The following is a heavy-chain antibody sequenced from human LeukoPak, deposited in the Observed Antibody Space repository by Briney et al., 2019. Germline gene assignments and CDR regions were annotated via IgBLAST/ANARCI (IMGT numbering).Heavy chain of an antibody. CDR1: GGSISSSSYY. CDR2: IYYSGST. CDR3: ARLITIFGVDRDY. Sequence: SETLSLTCTVSGGSISSSSYYWGWIRQPPGKGLEWIGSIYYSGSTYYNPSLKSRVTISVDTSKNQFSLKLSSVTAADTAVYYCARLITIFGVDRDYWGQGTLVTVSS. D-gene: IGHD3-3*01. J-gene: IGHJ4*02. V-gene: IGHV4-39*01.